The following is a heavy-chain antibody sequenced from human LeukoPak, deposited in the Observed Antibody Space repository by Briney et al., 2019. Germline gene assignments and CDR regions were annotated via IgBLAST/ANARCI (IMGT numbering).Heavy chain of an antibody. Sequence: ASVKVSCKASGYTFTAYSLHWVRLAPGQGLEWMGWINPNGGGTNYAQKFQGRVTMTRDTSISTAYMELSRLRSDDTAVYYCATLRVELLRDWFDPWGQGTLVTVSS. CDR2: INPNGGGT. CDR3: ATLRVELLRDWFDP. D-gene: IGHD1-7*01. J-gene: IGHJ5*02. CDR1: GYTFTAYS. V-gene: IGHV1-2*02.